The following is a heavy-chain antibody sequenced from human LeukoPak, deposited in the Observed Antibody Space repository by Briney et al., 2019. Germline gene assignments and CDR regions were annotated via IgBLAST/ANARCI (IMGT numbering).Heavy chain of an antibody. D-gene: IGHD6-19*01. Sequence: AASVKVSCKASGGTFSSYAISWVRQAPGQGLEWMGWISAYNGNTNYAQKLQGRVTMTADTSTSTAYMELRSLRSDDTAVYYCARDDWGRITVAGNDYWGQGTLVTVSS. V-gene: IGHV1-18*01. CDR1: GGTFSSYA. CDR2: ISAYNGNT. J-gene: IGHJ4*02. CDR3: ARDDWGRITVAGNDY.